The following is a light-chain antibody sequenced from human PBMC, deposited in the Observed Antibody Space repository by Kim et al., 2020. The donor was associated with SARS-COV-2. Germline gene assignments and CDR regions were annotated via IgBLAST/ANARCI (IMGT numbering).Light chain of an antibody. J-gene: IGKJ3*01. CDR2: AIS. CDR1: QGIRND. V-gene: IGKV1-17*01. Sequence: DIQMTQSPSSLSASVGDRVTITCRASQGIRNDLGWYQQKPGKAPRRLIYAISTLQNGVPSRFSGGGSGTEFTLTISSLQPDDVATYYCPHYSGLAVAFGPGTKVDIK. CDR3: PHYSGLAVA.